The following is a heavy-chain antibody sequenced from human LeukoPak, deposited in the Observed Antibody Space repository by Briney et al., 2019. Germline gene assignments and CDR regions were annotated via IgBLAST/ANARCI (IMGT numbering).Heavy chain of an antibody. Sequence: SVTVSCKASGGTFSSYAISWVRQAPGQGREWMGGIIPIFGTANYAQKFQGRVTITTDESTSTAYMELSSLRSEDTAVYYCARGYCSSTSCYFDYWGQGTLVTVSS. V-gene: IGHV1-69*05. CDR1: GGTFSSYA. D-gene: IGHD2-2*01. CDR3: ARGYCSSTSCYFDY. CDR2: IIPIFGTA. J-gene: IGHJ4*02.